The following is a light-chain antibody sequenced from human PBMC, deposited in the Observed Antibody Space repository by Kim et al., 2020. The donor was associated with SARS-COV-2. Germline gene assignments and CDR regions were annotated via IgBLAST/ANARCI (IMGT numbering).Light chain of an antibody. J-gene: IGLJ3*02. CDR2: RNN. V-gene: IGLV10-54*01. CDR3: SAWDSSVSAWV. Sequence: QAGLTQPPSVSKGLRQTATLTCTGNSNDVGYQGAAWLQQHQGHPPKLLSFRNNNRPSGISERFSASRSGNTASLTITGLQPEDEADYYCSAWDSSVSAWVFGGGTKVTVL. CDR1: SNDVGYQG.